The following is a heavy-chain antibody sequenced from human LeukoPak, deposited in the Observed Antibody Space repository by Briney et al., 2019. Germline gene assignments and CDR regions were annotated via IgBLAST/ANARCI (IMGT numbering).Heavy chain of an antibody. CDR1: GGSISSGGYY. Sequence: PSETLSLTCTVSGGSISSGGYYWSWIRQPPGKGLEWIGYIYHSGSTYYNPSLKSRVTISVDRSKNQFSLKLSSVTAADTAVYYCASVKLKQAYCGGDCYYNWLDPWGQGTLVTVSS. V-gene: IGHV4-30-2*01. CDR3: ASVKLKQAYCGGDCYYNWLDP. D-gene: IGHD2-21*01. J-gene: IGHJ5*02. CDR2: IYHSGST.